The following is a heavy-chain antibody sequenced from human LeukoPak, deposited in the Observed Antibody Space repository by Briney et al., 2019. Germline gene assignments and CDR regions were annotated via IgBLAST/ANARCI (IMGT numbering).Heavy chain of an antibody. CDR3: AKTPISRGGRYSSS. J-gene: IGHJ4*02. CDR2: ISGSGGST. CDR1: GFTFSSYA. V-gene: IGHV3-23*01. Sequence: GGSLRLSCAASGFTFSSYAMSWVRQAPGKGLEWVSAISGSGGSTYYADSVKGRFTISRDNSKNTLYLQMNSLRAEDTAVYYCAKTPISRGGRYSSSWGQGTLVTVSP. D-gene: IGHD6-13*01.